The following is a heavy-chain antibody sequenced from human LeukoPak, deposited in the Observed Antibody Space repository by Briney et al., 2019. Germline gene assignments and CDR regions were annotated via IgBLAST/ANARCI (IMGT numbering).Heavy chain of an antibody. CDR1: GGSVSSGGYY. CDR3: ARHGGRAAAGWGDNWFDP. J-gene: IGHJ5*02. D-gene: IGHD6-13*01. V-gene: IGHV4-30-2*01. Sequence: SETLSLTCTVSGGSVSSGGYYWSWIRQPPGKGLEWIGYIYHSGSTYYNPSLKSRVTISVSRSKNQFSLKLTSVTAADTAVYYCARHGGRAAAGWGDNWFDPWGQGTLVTVSS. CDR2: IYHSGST.